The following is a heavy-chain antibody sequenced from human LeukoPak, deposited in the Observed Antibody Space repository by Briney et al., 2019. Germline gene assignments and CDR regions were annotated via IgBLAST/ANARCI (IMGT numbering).Heavy chain of an antibody. CDR2: MNPNSGNT. V-gene: IGHV1-8*02. CDR1: GYTFTGYY. D-gene: IGHD2-2*02. Sequence: ASVKVSCKASGYTFTGYYMHWVRQAPGQGLEWMGWMNPNSGNTGYAQKFQGRVTMTRNTSISTAYMELSSLRSEDTAVYYCARSTYCSSTSCYMFGMGYYYGMDVWGQGTTVTVSS. J-gene: IGHJ6*02. CDR3: ARSTYCSSTSCYMFGMGYYYGMDV.